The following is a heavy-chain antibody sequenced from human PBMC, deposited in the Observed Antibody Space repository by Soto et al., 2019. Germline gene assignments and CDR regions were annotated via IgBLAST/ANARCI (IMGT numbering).Heavy chain of an antibody. J-gene: IGHJ5*02. CDR3: ARGRAAGRGDWLEP. D-gene: IGHD6-13*01. CDR2: TYYRSKWYN. CDR1: VYSVSSNSAA. V-gene: IGHV6-1*01. Sequence: SQTLSLTCDISVYSVSSNSAAWSWISQSPSRGLEWLGRTYYRSKWYNDYAVSVRGRITINPDTSKNQFSLQLKSVTPDDTAVYYCARGRAAGRGDWLEPWGQRTQVSVSS.